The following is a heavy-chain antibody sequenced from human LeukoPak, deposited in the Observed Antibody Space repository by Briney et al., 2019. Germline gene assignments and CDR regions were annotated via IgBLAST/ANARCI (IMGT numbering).Heavy chain of an antibody. V-gene: IGHV3-23*01. CDR2: ISGSGSST. Sequence: GGSLRLSCAASGFTVSSNYMSWVRQAPGKGLEWVSAISGSGSSTYYAGSVKGRLTISRNNSKSTLSLQMNSLRAEDTAVYYCAKAYSIPSTRSVYYYYGMDVWGQGTTVTVSS. CDR3: AKAYSIPSTRSVYYYYGMDV. CDR1: GFTVSSNY. J-gene: IGHJ6*02. D-gene: IGHD2-2*01.